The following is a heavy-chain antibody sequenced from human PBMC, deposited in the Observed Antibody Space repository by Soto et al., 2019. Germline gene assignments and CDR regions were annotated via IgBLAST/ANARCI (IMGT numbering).Heavy chain of an antibody. J-gene: IGHJ5*02. Sequence: PSETLSLTCAVYGGSFSGYYWSWIRQPPGKGLEWIGEINHSGSTNYNPSLKSRVTISVDTSKNQFSLKLSSVTAADTAVYYCARGKSFNPYCSSTSCQGRVYNWFDPWGQGTLVTVSS. CDR3: ARGKSFNPYCSSTSCQGRVYNWFDP. CDR1: GGSFSGYY. V-gene: IGHV4-34*01. D-gene: IGHD2-2*01. CDR2: INHSGST.